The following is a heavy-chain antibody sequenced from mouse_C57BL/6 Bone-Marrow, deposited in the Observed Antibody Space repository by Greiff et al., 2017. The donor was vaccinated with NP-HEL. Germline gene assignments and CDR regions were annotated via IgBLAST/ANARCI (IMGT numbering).Heavy chain of an antibody. Sequence: EVQLVESGGDLVKPGGSLKLSCVASGFTFSSYGMSWVRQTPDKRLEWVATISSGGGYTYYPDSVTGRFTISRDNAKNTLYLQMSSLKSEDTAMYYCARHYYGSSHDYWGQGTTLTVSS. CDR2: ISSGGGYT. J-gene: IGHJ2*01. V-gene: IGHV5-6*01. D-gene: IGHD1-1*01. CDR3: ARHYYGSSHDY. CDR1: GFTFSSYG.